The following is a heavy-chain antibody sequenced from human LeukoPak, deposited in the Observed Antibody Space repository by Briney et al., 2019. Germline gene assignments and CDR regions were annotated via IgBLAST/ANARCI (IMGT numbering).Heavy chain of an antibody. D-gene: IGHD6-13*01. CDR3: ARAYTSNWYVDY. V-gene: IGHV3-66*01. CDR1: RFTVSSNY. Sequence: PGGSLRLSCAASRFTVSSNYMSWVRQAPGKGLEWVSVIYSGGSTYYADSVKGRFTISRDNSKNTLYLQMNSLRVEDTAVYYCARAYTSNWYVDYWGQGTLVTVSS. J-gene: IGHJ4*02. CDR2: IYSGGST.